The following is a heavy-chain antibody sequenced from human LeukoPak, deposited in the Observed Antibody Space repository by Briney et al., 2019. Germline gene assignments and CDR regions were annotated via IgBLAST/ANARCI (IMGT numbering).Heavy chain of an antibody. J-gene: IGHJ6*03. CDR2: IYSGGST. V-gene: IGHV3-66*02. D-gene: IGHD1-26*01. CDR3: ARELPPIYNMDV. Sequence: HPGGSLRLSCAASGFTVSNNYMSWVRQAPGKGLEWVSAIYSGGSTYYADSVKGRFTISRDNSKNTLYLQMNSLRAEDTAVYYCARELPPIYNMDVWGKGTTVTVSS. CDR1: GFTVSNNY.